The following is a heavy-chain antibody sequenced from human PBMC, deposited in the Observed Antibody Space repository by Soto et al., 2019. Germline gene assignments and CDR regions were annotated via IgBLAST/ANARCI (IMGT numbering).Heavy chain of an antibody. CDR3: AKASSATMRSFDY. D-gene: IGHD2-15*01. J-gene: IGHJ4*02. CDR1: GFTFSSYA. V-gene: IGHV3-23*01. Sequence: GGSLRLSCAASGFTFSSYALSWVRQAPGKGLEWVSGISGSGVSTYYADYMKGQFTISRDNSKNTLYLQMNSLRVGDTADYYCAKASSATMRSFDYWGQGTPVTVSA. CDR2: ISGSGVST.